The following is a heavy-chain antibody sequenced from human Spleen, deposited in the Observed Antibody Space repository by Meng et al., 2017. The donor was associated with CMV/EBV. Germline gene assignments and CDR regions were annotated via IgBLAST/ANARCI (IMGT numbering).Heavy chain of an antibody. CDR2: IFSGQSTT. J-gene: IGHJ5*02. CDR1: GFTFSSYA. V-gene: IGHV3-23*03. Sequence: GESLKISCSVSGFTFSSYAMNWVRQAPGKGLEWVSTIFSGQSTTYYADSVKGRFTISRDDSTDTVYLQMDSLGAEDTAMYYCAAAQPLKIYSRPPNWFEPWGQGTLVTVSS. D-gene: IGHD4-11*01. CDR3: AAAQPLKIYSRPPNWFEP.